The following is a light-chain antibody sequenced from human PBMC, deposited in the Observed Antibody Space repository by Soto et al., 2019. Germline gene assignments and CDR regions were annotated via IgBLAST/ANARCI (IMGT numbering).Light chain of an antibody. V-gene: IGLV2-14*01. CDR1: SSDVGGYNY. CDR3: SSYTSSRDVV. J-gene: IGLJ2*01. Sequence: QSALTQPASVSGSPGQSITISWTGTSSDVGGYNYVSWYQQHPGKAPKLMIYEVSNRPSGVSNRFSGSKSGNTASLTISGLQAEDEADYYCSSYTSSRDVVFGGGTKLTVL. CDR2: EVS.